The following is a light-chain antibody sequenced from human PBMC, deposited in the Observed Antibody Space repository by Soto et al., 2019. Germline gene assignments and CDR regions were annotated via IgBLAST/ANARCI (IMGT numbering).Light chain of an antibody. Sequence: QSVLTQPPSVSGAPGQRVTISCTGSSSNIGAGYDVHWYQHLPGTAPKLLIYANSNRPSGVPDRFSGSKSGTSASLAITGLQAEDEADYYCQSYDSSLRVVFGGGTKLTVL. J-gene: IGLJ2*01. V-gene: IGLV1-40*01. CDR3: QSYDSSLRVV. CDR1: SSNIGAGYD. CDR2: ANS.